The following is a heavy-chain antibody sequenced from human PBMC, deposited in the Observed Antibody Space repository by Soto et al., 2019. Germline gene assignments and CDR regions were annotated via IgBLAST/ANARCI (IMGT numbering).Heavy chain of an antibody. D-gene: IGHD3-22*01. J-gene: IGHJ4*02. Sequence: SETLSLTCTVSGGSVSSGSYYWIWIRHPPGKGLEWIGYIYYSGSTNYNPSLKSRVTISVDTSKNQFSLKLSSVTAADTAVYYCARWSGSYYYDSSGPGFDYWGQGTLVTVSS. CDR2: IYYSGST. CDR1: GGSVSSGSYY. CDR3: ARWSGSYYYDSSGPGFDY. V-gene: IGHV4-61*01.